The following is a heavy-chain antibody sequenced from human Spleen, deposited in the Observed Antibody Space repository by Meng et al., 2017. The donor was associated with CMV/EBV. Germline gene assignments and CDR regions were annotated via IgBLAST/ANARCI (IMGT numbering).Heavy chain of an antibody. D-gene: IGHD2-2*01. J-gene: IGHJ6*02. CDR2: ISSSSSYI. CDR3: ARGYCSSTTNCYGMDV. V-gene: IGHV3-21*01. Sequence: GESLKISCAASGFTFSSYSMNWVRQAPGKGLEWVSSISSSSSYIYYADSVKGRFTISRDNAKNSLYLQMNSLRAEDTAVYYCARGYCSSTTNCYGMDVWGQGTTVTVSS. CDR1: GFTFSSYS.